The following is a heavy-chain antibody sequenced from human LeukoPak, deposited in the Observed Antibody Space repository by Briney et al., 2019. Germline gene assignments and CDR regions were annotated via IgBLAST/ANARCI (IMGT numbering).Heavy chain of an antibody. V-gene: IGHV1-2*02. CDR3: ARDRFGELFELYDY. CDR1: GYIFTGYY. CDR2: INPNSGDT. Sequence: ASVKVSCKASGYIFTGYYIHWVRQAPGQGLEWMGWINPNSGDTKYAQKFQGRVTMTRDTSISTAYMELSRLRSDDTAVYYCARDRFGELFELYDYWGQGTLVTVSS. J-gene: IGHJ4*02. D-gene: IGHD3-10*01.